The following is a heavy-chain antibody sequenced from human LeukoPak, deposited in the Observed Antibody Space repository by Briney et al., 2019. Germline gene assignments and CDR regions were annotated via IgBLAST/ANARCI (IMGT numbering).Heavy chain of an antibody. J-gene: IGHJ4*02. CDR2: IYSGGST. Sequence: GGSLRLSCAASGFTVSSNYMNWVRQAPGKGLEWVSIIYSGGSTYFADSVKGRFTISRDNSKNTLYLQMNTLRAEDTAVYYCAKGDLYVGFDYWGQGTLVTVSS. D-gene: IGHD3-16*01. CDR1: GFTVSSNY. V-gene: IGHV3-53*05. CDR3: AKGDLYVGFDY.